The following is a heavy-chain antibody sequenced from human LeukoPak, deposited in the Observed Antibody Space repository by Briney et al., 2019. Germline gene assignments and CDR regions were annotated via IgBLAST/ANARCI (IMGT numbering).Heavy chain of an antibody. CDR3: VKDRSAYSSGSTFDY. J-gene: IGHJ4*02. V-gene: IGHV3-23*01. Sequence: GGCLRLSCAASGFTFSSYAMSWVRQAPGKGLEWVSAVSGSGGSTYYADSVKGRFTISRDTSKNTLYLQMNSLRAEDTAVYYCVKDRSAYSSGSTFDYWGQGTLFTVSP. CDR1: GFTFSSYA. D-gene: IGHD6-19*01. CDR2: VSGSGGST.